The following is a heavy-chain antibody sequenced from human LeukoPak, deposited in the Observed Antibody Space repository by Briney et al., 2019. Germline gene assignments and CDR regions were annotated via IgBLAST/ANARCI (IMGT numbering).Heavy chain of an antibody. CDR1: GFTFSRYA. Sequence: GGSLRLSCAASGFTFSRYAIHWVRQAPGKGLEWVAAISFDGRNKYFADSVKGRFTISRDNSNNAVYLQMNSLRTEDTAVYYCARDLPWFAPWGRGTLVTVSS. CDR3: ARDLPWFAP. V-gene: IGHV3-30*04. J-gene: IGHJ5*02. CDR2: ISFDGRNK.